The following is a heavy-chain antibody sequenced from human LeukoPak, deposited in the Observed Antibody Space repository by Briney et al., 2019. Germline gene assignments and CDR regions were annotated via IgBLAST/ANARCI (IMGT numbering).Heavy chain of an antibody. V-gene: IGHV3-9*01. J-gene: IGHJ4*02. CDR1: GFTFDDYA. D-gene: IGHD2-2*02. Sequence: PGRSLRLSCAASGFTFDDYAMHWVRQAPGKGLEWVSGISWNSGSIGYADSVKGRFTISRDNSKNTLYLQMNSLRAEDTAVYYCAKGEVPAAIRPPETLFDYWGQGTLVTVSS. CDR2: ISWNSGSI. CDR3: AKGEVPAAIRPPETLFDY.